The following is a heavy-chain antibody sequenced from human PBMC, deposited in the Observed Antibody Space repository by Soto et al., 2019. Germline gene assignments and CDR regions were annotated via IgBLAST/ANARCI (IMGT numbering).Heavy chain of an antibody. J-gene: IGHJ6*02. V-gene: IGHV3-48*02. D-gene: IGHD2-8*01. CDR3: ARTREFSNGEKYGLDV. CDR1: GFTLNIYA. CDR2: ISSNGRTI. Sequence: EEQLVESGGGLVQPGGSLRLSCAASGFTLNIYAINWVRQAPGKGLERVSYISSNGRTIDYADSVKGRFTTSRDNARNSVFLQMNSLRDEDTAVYYCARTREFSNGEKYGLDVWGQGTTVTVSS.